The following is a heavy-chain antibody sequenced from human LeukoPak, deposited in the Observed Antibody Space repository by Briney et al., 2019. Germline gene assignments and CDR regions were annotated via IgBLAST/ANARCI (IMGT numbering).Heavy chain of an antibody. CDR1: GGTSSSYA. CDR2: IIPILGIA. D-gene: IGHD3-22*01. CDR3: ARAKREIVVVIDY. V-gene: IGHV1-69*04. J-gene: IGHJ4*02. Sequence: SVKVSCKASGGTSSSYAISWVRQAPGQGLEWMGRIIPILGIANYAQKFQGRVTITADKSTSTAYMELSSLRSEDTAVYYCARAKREIVVVIDYWGQGTLVTVSS.